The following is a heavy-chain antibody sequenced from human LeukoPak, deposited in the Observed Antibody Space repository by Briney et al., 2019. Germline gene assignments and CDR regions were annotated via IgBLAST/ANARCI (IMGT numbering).Heavy chain of an antibody. CDR1: GYTFTSYG. Sequence: ASVKVSCKASGYTFTSYGISWVRQAPGQGLEWMGWISAYNGNTNYAQKLQGRVTMTTDTSTSTAYMELRSLRSDDTAVYYCARGQDLLRYFEANYFDYWGQGTLVTVSS. V-gene: IGHV1-18*01. CDR3: ARGQDLLRYFEANYFDY. CDR2: ISAYNGNT. D-gene: IGHD3-9*01. J-gene: IGHJ4*02.